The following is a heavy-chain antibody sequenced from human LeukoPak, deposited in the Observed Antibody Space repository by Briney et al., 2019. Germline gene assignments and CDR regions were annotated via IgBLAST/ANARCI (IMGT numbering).Heavy chain of an antibody. CDR1: GGSISSSSYY. Sequence: SSETLSLTCTVSGGSISSSSYYWGWIRQPPGKGLEWIVSIYYSGSTYYNPSLKSRVTISVDTSKNQFSLKLSSVTAADTAVYYCARLEAANTYYYDSSGYYWGAFDTWGQGTMVTVSS. CDR3: ARLEAANTYYYDSSGYYWGAFDT. CDR2: IYYSGST. D-gene: IGHD3-22*01. J-gene: IGHJ3*02. V-gene: IGHV4-39*07.